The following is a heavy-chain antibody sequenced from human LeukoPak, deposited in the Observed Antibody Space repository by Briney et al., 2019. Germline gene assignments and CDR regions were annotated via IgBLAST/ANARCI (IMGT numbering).Heavy chain of an antibody. Sequence: SETLSLTCTVSGGSISSYYWSWIRQPPGKGLEWIGEINHSGSTNYNPSLKSRVTISVDTSKNQFSLKLSSVTAADTAVYYCAGSGELLLGYWGQGTLVTVSS. CDR1: GGSISSYY. D-gene: IGHD1-7*01. V-gene: IGHV4-34*01. CDR3: AGSGELLLGY. CDR2: INHSGST. J-gene: IGHJ4*02.